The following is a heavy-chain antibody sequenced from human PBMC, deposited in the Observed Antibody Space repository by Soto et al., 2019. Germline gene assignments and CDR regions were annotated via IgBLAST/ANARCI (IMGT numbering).Heavy chain of an antibody. Sequence: SETLSLTCTVSGGSISSYYWSWIRQPPGKGLEWIGYIYYSGSTNYNPSLKSRVTISVDTSKNQFSLKLSSVTAADTAVYYCASAQGGYCSGGSCYSDYYYGMDVWGQGTAVTVSS. CDR1: GGSISSYY. J-gene: IGHJ6*02. V-gene: IGHV4-59*01. CDR3: ASAQGGYCSGGSCYSDYYYGMDV. CDR2: IYYSGST. D-gene: IGHD2-15*01.